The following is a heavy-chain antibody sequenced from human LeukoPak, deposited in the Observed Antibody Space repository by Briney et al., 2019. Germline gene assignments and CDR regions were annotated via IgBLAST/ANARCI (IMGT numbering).Heavy chain of an antibody. CDR3: ATTFQDAFDI. Sequence: SETLSLTCTVSGGSISSGGYYWSWIRQYPGKGLEWIGYIYYSGSTYYNPSLKSRVTISVDTSKNQFSLKLSFVTAADTAVYYCATTFQDAFDIWGQGTMVTVSS. D-gene: IGHD3-16*01. V-gene: IGHV4-31*03. CDR1: GGSISSGGYY. CDR2: IYYSGST. J-gene: IGHJ3*02.